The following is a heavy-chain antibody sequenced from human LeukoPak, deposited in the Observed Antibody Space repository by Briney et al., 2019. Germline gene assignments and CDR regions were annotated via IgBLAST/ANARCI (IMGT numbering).Heavy chain of an antibody. V-gene: IGHV3-23*01. D-gene: IGHD1-1*01. Sequence: GSLRLSCAAFEFTFSNYAMTWVRQAPGKGLEWVSPITNSGINTDYADSVKGRFTISRDNSKNTLYLQMNSLRVDDTAVYYCAKGAISRTGLDYWGQGTLVTVSS. CDR2: ITNSGINT. CDR1: EFTFSNYA. J-gene: IGHJ4*02. CDR3: AKGAISRTGLDY.